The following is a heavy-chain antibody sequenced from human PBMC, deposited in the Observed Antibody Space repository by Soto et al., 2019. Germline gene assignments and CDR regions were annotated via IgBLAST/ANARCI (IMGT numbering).Heavy chain of an antibody. D-gene: IGHD6-6*01. J-gene: IGHJ5*02. CDR3: AREERYSSSSGRWFDP. CDR1: GGSISSGGYY. V-gene: IGHV4-31*03. Sequence: PSETLSLTCTVSGGSISSGGYYWSWIRQHPGKGLGWIGYSYYSGSTYYNPSLKSRVTISVDTSKNQLSLKLSSVTAADTAVYYCAREERYSSSSGRWFDPWGQGTLVTVSS. CDR2: SYYSGST.